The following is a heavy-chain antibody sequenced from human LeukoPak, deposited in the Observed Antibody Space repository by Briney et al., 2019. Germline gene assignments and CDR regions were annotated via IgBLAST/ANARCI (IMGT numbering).Heavy chain of an antibody. D-gene: IGHD2-15*01. CDR2: IYYSGST. CDR3: ARAVVAATHRGNWFDP. J-gene: IGHJ5*02. CDR1: GGSISSYY. Sequence: PSETLSLTCTVSGGSISSYYWSWIRQPPGKGLEWIGYIYYSGSTNYNPSLKSRVTISVDTSKNQFSLKLSSVTAADTAVYYCARAVVAATHRGNWFDPWGQGTLVTVSS. V-gene: IGHV4-59*01.